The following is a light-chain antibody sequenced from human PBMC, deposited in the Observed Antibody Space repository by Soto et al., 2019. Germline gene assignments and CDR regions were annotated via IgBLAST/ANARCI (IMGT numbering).Light chain of an antibody. CDR3: QQYNNWTPLT. Sequence: EIVMTQSPATLSVSPGERATLSCRASQSVSSNLAWYQQKPGQAPRRLIYGASTRATGIPARFSGSGSGTEFTLTISSLQSEDFAVYYCQQYNNWTPLTFGGGNKVEIK. V-gene: IGKV3-15*01. CDR2: GAS. J-gene: IGKJ4*01. CDR1: QSVSSN.